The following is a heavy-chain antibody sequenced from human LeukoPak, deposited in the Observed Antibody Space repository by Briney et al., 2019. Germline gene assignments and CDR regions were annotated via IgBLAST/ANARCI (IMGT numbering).Heavy chain of an antibody. J-gene: IGHJ5*02. CDR2: IYYSGST. Sequence: PSETLSLTCTVSGGSISSSSYYWGWIRQPPGKGLEWIGSIYYSGSTYYNPSLKSRVTISVDTSKNQFSLKLSSVTAADTAVYHCARVPPGWGGYPWFDPWGQGTLVTVSS. D-gene: IGHD5-12*01. V-gene: IGHV4-39*07. CDR3: ARVPPGWGGYPWFDP. CDR1: GGSISSSSYY.